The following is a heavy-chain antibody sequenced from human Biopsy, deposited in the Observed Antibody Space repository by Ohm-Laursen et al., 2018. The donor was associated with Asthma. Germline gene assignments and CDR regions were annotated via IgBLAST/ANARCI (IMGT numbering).Heavy chain of an antibody. Sequence: VKISCKASGGTFRTYAFNWVRQAPGQGLEWMGGIIPMYGVPKVAQKFQGRVTITADTSTSTAYMELRSLRSDDTAVYFRARAVDYSHYYGIDVWGQGTTVTVS. J-gene: IGHJ6*02. D-gene: IGHD3-10*01. CDR2: IIPMYGVP. V-gene: IGHV1-69*10. CDR3: ARAVDYSHYYGIDV. CDR1: GGTFRTYA.